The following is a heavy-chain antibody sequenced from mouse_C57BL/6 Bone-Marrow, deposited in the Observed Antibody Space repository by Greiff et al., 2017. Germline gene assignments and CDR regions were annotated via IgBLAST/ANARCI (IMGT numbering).Heavy chain of an antibody. CDR1: GYTFTSYW. Sequence: QVQLQQPGAELVKPGASVKVSCKASGYTFTSYWMHWVKQRPGQGLEWIGRIHPSDSDTNYNQKFKGKATLTVDKSSSTAYMQLSSLTSEDSAVYYCAIEARQLRLPAWFAYWGQGTLGTVSA. J-gene: IGHJ3*01. CDR2: IHPSDSDT. V-gene: IGHV1-74*01. CDR3: AIEARQLRLPAWFAY. D-gene: IGHD3-2*02.